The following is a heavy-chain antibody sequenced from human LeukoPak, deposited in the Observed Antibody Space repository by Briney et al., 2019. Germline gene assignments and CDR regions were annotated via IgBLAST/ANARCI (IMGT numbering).Heavy chain of an antibody. CDR3: AKGSMVRGVIITLLDY. Sequence: GGSLRLSCAASGFTFSSYAMHWVRQAPGKGLEWVSAISGSGGSTYYADSVKGRFTISRDNSKNTLYLQMNSLRAEDTAVYYCAKGSMVRGVIITLLDYWGQGTLVTVSS. D-gene: IGHD3-10*01. CDR2: ISGSGGST. CDR1: GFTFSSYA. J-gene: IGHJ4*02. V-gene: IGHV3-23*01.